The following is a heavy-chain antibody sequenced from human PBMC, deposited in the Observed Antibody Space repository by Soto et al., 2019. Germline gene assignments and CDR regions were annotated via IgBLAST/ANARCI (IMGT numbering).Heavy chain of an antibody. CDR1: GYTFSDYY. CDR2: INPKSGGT. V-gene: IGHV1-2*02. Sequence: QVQLVQSGAEVKKPGASVKVSCKASGYTFSDYYMHWVRQAPGQGLEWMGWINPKSGGTNYAQKFQGRVTMTRDPSIRTVYMEVSRLRSDDPAVYYCTRDSTGPYGLDVWGQGTTVTVSS. CDR3: TRDSTGPYGLDV. J-gene: IGHJ6*02.